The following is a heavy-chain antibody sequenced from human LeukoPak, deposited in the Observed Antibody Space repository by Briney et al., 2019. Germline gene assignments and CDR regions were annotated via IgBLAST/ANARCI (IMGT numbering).Heavy chain of an antibody. Sequence: SGGSLRLSCAASGFTPSSYAMHWVRRAPGKGLEYVSAISSNGGSTYYANSVKGRFTISRDNSKNTLYLQMGSLRAEDMAVYYCARAMIGRGYSSSWTPNDAFDIRGQGTMVTVSS. J-gene: IGHJ3*02. CDR3: ARAMIGRGYSSSWTPNDAFDI. CDR2: ISSNGGST. CDR1: GFTPSSYA. D-gene: IGHD6-13*01. V-gene: IGHV3-64*01.